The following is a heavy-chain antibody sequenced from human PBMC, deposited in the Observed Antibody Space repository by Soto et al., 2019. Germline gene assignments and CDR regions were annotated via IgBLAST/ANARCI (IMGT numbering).Heavy chain of an antibody. V-gene: IGHV3-33*01. CDR1: GFTFSSYG. D-gene: IGHD3-22*01. CDR3: ARDRPYYDSSGYPLGSVLDY. CDR2: IWYDGSNK. J-gene: IGHJ4*02. Sequence: QVQLVESGGGVVQPGRSLRLSCAASGFTFSSYGMHWVRQAPGKGLEWVAVIWYDGSNKYYADSVKGRFTISRDNSKNTLYLQMNNLRAEDTAVYYCARDRPYYDSSGYPLGSVLDYWGQGTLVTVSS.